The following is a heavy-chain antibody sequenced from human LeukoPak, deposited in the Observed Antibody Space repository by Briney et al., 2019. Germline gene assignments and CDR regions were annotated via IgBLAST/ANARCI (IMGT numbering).Heavy chain of an antibody. V-gene: IGHV4-39*01. Sequence: SETLPLTCTVSGGSISSSSYYWGWIRQPPGKGLEWIGSIYYSGSTYYNPSLKSRVTISVDTSKNQFSLKLSSVTAADTAVYYCARLAYVREANGAFDIWGQGTMVTVSS. CDR2: IYYSGST. D-gene: IGHD3-10*02. CDR1: GGSISSSSYY. J-gene: IGHJ3*02. CDR3: ARLAYVREANGAFDI.